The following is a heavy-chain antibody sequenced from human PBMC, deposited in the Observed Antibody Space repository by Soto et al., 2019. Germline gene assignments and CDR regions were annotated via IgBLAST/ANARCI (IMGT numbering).Heavy chain of an antibody. D-gene: IGHD3-3*01. CDR3: ARDRPLLGNDFWSGYYKMGADAFDI. CDR1: GGSISSYY. V-gene: IGHV4-59*01. J-gene: IGHJ3*02. CDR2: IYYSGST. Sequence: SETLSLTCTVSGGSISSYYWSWIRQPPGKGLEWIGYIYYSGSTNYNPSLKSRVTISVDTSKNQFSLKLSSVTAADTAVYYCARDRPLLGNDFWSGYYKMGADAFDIWGQGTMVTVSS.